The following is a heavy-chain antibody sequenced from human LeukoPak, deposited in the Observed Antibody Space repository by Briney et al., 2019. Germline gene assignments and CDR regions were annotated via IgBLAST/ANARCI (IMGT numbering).Heavy chain of an antibody. CDR2: IIPIFGTA. V-gene: IGHV1-69*05. CDR1: GGTFSSYA. D-gene: IGHD5-24*01. J-gene: IGHJ4*02. Sequence: GASVKVSCKASGGTFSSYAISWVRQAPGQGLEWMGGIIPIFGTASYAQKFQGRVTMTRDTSTSTVYMELSSLRSEDTAVYYCARQVEMATIKDYWGQGTLVTVSS. CDR3: ARQVEMATIKDY.